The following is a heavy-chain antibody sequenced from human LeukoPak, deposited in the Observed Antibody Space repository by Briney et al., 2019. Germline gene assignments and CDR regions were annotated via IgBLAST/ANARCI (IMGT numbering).Heavy chain of an antibody. D-gene: IGHD1-26*01. CDR3: ARGQYSGSCFDN. V-gene: IGHV4-39*07. CDR1: GASISNTSY. J-gene: IGHJ4*02. CDR2: LYYSGST. Sequence: NPSETLSLTCTVSGASISNTSYWGWIRQPPGKGLEWIGSLYYSGSTYYNPSLKSRVTILVDTSKNQFSLKVSSVTAADTAVYYCARGQYSGSCFDNWGQGSLVTVSS.